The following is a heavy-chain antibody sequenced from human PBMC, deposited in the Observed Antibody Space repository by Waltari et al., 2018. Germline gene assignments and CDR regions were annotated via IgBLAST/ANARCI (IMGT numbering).Heavy chain of an antibody. Sequence: QEQLVESGGGVVQPGGSLRLSCAASGFTLSNRDMNWVGQAPGKGLEWVAVIRYDGSIKKYGDSVKGRFTISKDNSKNTLDLQMNSLRVEDTAVYYCARDRSSDFYYGMDVWGQGTTVTVSS. CDR1: GFTLSNRD. D-gene: IGHD3-10*01. V-gene: IGHV3-33*01. CDR3: ARDRSSDFYYGMDV. J-gene: IGHJ6*02. CDR2: IRYDGSIK.